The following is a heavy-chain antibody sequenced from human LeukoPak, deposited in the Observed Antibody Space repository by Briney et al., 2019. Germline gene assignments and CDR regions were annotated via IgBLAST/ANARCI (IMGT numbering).Heavy chain of an antibody. CDR3: ATVGSSGWYSVDY. J-gene: IGHJ4*02. CDR2: IWYDGSNK. Sequence: PGGSLRLSCAASGFTFSSYGMHWVRQAPGKELEWVAVIWYDGSNKYYADSVKGRFTISRDNSKNTLYLQMNSLRAEDTAVYYCATVGSSGWYSVDYWGQGTLVTVSS. D-gene: IGHD6-19*01. V-gene: IGHV3-33*01. CDR1: GFTFSSYG.